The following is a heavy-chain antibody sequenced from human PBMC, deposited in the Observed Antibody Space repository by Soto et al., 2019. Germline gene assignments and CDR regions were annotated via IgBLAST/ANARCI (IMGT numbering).Heavy chain of an antibody. D-gene: IGHD3-16*01. CDR1: GFTFSSYA. CDR3: ASFSRFRPPTNYYFDY. J-gene: IGHJ4*02. CDR2: ISSSGGST. Sequence: PGGSLRLSCAASGFTFSSYAMSWVRQAPGKGLEWVSSISSSGGSTSYADSVKGRFTISRDNSKNTLYLQMNSLRAEDTAVYYCASFSRFRPPTNYYFDYWGQGTLVTVSS. V-gene: IGHV3-23*01.